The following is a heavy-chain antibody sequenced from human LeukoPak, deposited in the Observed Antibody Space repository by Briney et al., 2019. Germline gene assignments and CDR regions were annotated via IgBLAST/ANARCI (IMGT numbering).Heavy chain of an antibody. V-gene: IGHV1-69*05. CDR1: GGTFSSYG. D-gene: IGHD5-24*01. J-gene: IGHJ4*02. CDR3: ARSQRAGYNVYYFDS. Sequence: SVKVSCKASGGTFSSYGVSWVRQAPGQGLEWMGGIIPIFRTTNYAQSFRGRLTITTAESTSTVYMELTSLRSDDTAVYYCARSQRAGYNVYYFDSWGQGTLVTVSS. CDR2: IIPIFRTT.